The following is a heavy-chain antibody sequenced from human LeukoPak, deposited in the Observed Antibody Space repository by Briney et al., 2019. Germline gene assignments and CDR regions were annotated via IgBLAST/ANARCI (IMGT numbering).Heavy chain of an antibody. J-gene: IGHJ4*02. D-gene: IGHD3-10*01. V-gene: IGHV4-61*01. Sequence: SETLSLTCTVSGYSISSGYYWGWIRQPPGKGLEWIGYIYYSGSTNYNPPLKSRVTISVDTSKNQFSLKLSSVTAADTAVYYCARDWSYYYGSGYYYWGQGTLVTVSS. CDR2: IYYSGST. CDR3: ARDWSYYYGSGYYY. CDR1: GYSISSGYY.